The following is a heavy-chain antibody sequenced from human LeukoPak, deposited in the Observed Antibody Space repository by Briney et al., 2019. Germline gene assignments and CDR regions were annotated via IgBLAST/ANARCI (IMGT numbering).Heavy chain of an antibody. CDR1: GFSVSGKF. CDR3: GGGGRHFDL. D-gene: IGHD3-16*01. CDR2: IHYDGKI. V-gene: IGHV3-53*01. J-gene: IGHJ4*02. Sequence: GGSLRLSCAASGFSVSGKFMSWVRQAPGKGLEWVSIIHYDGKIRYAGSVGGRFTIYRDDSENTLFLQMNSLRVDDTAVYYCGGGGRHFDLWGQGTLVTVSS.